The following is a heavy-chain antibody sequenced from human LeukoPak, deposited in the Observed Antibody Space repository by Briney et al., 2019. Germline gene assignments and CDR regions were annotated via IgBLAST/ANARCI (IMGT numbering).Heavy chain of an antibody. V-gene: IGHV3-21*01. Sequence: NPGGSLRLSCAASGFTFSSYSMNWVRQAPGKGLEWVSSISSSSSYIYYADSVKGRFTISRDNAKNSLYLQMNSLRAEDTAVYYCARGAMVRGMAYYYYMDVWGKGTTVTVSS. CDR3: ARGAMVRGMAYYYYMDV. D-gene: IGHD3-10*01. J-gene: IGHJ6*03. CDR2: ISSSSSYI. CDR1: GFTFSSYS.